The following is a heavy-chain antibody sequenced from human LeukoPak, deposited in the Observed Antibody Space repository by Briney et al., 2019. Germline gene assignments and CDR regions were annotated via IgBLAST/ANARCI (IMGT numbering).Heavy chain of an antibody. Sequence: GGSLRLSCAASGFNFGDYAMHWVRQPPGKGLEWVSGIGWNSGSVGYAEPVKGRFTTSRDNTKNFLYLEMSSLSPEDTAFYYCAREEHNSGWSPLGAWGQGTLVTVSS. D-gene: IGHD6-19*01. J-gene: IGHJ5*02. CDR2: IGWNSGSV. V-gene: IGHV3-9*01. CDR3: AREEHNSGWSPLGA. CDR1: GFNFGDYA.